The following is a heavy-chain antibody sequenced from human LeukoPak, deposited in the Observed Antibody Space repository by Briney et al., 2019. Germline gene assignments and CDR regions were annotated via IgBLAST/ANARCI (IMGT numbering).Heavy chain of an antibody. J-gene: IGHJ4*02. CDR1: GFTFSSYA. V-gene: IGHV3-30*04. Sequence: GGSLRLSCAASGFTFSSYAMHWVRQAPGKGLEWVAVISYDGSNKYYADSVKGRFTISRDNSKNTLYLQMNSLRAEDTAVYYCAKGGTFFDYWGQGTLVTVSS. CDR2: ISYDGSNK. CDR3: AKGGTFFDY. D-gene: IGHD1/OR15-1a*01.